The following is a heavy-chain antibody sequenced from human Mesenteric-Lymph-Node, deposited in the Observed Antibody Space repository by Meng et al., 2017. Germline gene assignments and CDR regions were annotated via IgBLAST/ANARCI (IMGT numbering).Heavy chain of an antibody. CDR3: ARGFNRAPFPY. J-gene: IGHJ4*02. CDR2: INHSGST. CDR1: GVSISSYY. V-gene: IGHV4-34*01. D-gene: IGHD1-14*01. Sequence: QVVLQEAGPGLLKPSQTLSFTCTVSGVSISSYYWSWIRQPPGKGLEWIGEINHSGSTNYNPSLKSRVTISVDTSKNQFSLNLSSVTAADTAVYYCARGFNRAPFPYWGQGTLVTASS.